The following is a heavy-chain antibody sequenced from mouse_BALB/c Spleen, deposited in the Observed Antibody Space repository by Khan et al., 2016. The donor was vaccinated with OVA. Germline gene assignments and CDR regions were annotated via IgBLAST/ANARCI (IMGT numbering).Heavy chain of an antibody. CDR1: GFSFSDYY. J-gene: IGHJ3*01. V-gene: IGHV5-4*02. Sequence: EVELVESGGGLVKPGGSLKLSCAASGFSFSDYYMYWIRQNPEKRLEWVATISDGGGSTSYPAVAKGRFTISSDNAKRNLYLQMSSLKSEDTAIYYCARAGYGGFGYWGQGTLVTVSA. CDR2: ISDGGGST. CDR3: ARAGYGGFGY. D-gene: IGHD1-1*02.